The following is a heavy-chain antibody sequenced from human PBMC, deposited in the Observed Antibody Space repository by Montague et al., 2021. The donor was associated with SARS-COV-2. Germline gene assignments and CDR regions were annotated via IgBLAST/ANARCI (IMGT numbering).Heavy chain of an antibody. CDR1: GFTFSSYE. CDR2: ISSSGSTI. CDR3: AIYSSGWYGWGFDY. J-gene: IGHJ4*02. Sequence: SLRLSWAASGFTFSSYEMNWVRQAPGKGLEWVSHISSSGSTIYYVDSVKGRFTISRDNAKNSLYLQMNSLRAEDTAVYYCAIYSSGWYGWGFDYWGQGTLVTVSS. D-gene: IGHD6-19*01. V-gene: IGHV3-48*03.